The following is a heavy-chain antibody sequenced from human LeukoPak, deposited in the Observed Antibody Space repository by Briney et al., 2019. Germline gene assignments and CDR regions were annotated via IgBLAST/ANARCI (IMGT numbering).Heavy chain of an antibody. V-gene: IGHV4-34*01. CDR1: GGSFSGYY. CDR3: ARRERITFGGVIVRPRNWFDP. D-gene: IGHD3-16*02. CDR2: INHSGST. J-gene: IGHJ5*02. Sequence: SETLSLTCAVYGGSFSGYYWSWIRQPPGKGLEWIGEINHSGSTNYNPSLKSRVTISVDTSKNQFSLKLSSVTAADTAVYYCARRERITFGGVIVRPRNWFDPWGQGTLVTVSP.